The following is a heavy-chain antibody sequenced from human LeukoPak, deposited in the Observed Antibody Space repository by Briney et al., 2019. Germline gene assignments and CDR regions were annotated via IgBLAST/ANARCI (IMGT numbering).Heavy chain of an antibody. V-gene: IGHV4-4*02. CDR1: GGSISSSNW. CDR3: ARVVVPPYYYGMDV. J-gene: IGHJ6*04. Sequence: SETLSLTCAVSGGSISSSNWWSWVRQPPGKGLEWIGEIYHSGSTNYNPSLKSRVTISVDKSKNQFSLKLSSVTAADTAVYYCARVVVPPYYYGMDVWGKGTTVTVSS. D-gene: IGHD2-2*01. CDR2: IYHSGST.